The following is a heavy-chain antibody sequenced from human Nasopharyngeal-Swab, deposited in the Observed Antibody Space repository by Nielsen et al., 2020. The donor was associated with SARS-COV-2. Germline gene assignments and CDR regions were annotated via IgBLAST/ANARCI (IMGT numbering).Heavy chain of an antibody. V-gene: IGHV1-69*13. CDR2: IIPIFGTA. J-gene: IGHJ6*02. CDR3: ARGLTTVTTYYYYGMDV. Sequence: SVKVSCKASGGTFSSYAISWVRQAPGQGLEWMGGIIPIFGTANYAQKFQGRVTITADESTSTAYMELSSLRSEDTAVYYCARGLTTVTTYYYYGMDVWGQGTTVTVS. D-gene: IGHD4-11*01. CDR1: GGTFSSYA.